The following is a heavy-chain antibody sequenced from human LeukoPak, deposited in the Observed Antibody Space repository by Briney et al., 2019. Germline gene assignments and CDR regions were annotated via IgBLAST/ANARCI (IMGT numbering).Heavy chain of an antibody. V-gene: IGHV4-30-2*01. Sequence: SSETLSLTCAVSGGSISSGGYSWSWLRQPPGQGLEWIGYIYHSGSTYYNPSLKSRVTISVDRSKNQFSLKLSSVTAADTAVYYCAREQVVPAAIVTWGQGTLVTVSS. J-gene: IGHJ5*02. CDR1: GGSISSGGYS. CDR3: AREQVVPAAIVT. CDR2: IYHSGST. D-gene: IGHD2-2*01.